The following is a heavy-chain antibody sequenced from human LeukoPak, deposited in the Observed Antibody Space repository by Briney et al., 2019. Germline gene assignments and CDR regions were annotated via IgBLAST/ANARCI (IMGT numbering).Heavy chain of an antibody. CDR2: INHSGST. CDR1: GGSFSGYY. V-gene: IGHV4-34*01. D-gene: IGHD1-1*01. Sequence: PSETLSLTCAVYGGSFSGYYWSWIRQPPGKGLEWIGEINHSGSTNYNPSLKSRVTISVDTSKNQFSLKLSSVTAADRAVYYCARGPGTVYFDYWGQGTLVTVSS. CDR3: ARGPGTVYFDY. J-gene: IGHJ4*02.